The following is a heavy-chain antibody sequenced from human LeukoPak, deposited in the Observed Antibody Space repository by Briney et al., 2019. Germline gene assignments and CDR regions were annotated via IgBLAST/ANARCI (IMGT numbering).Heavy chain of an antibody. V-gene: IGHV3-48*01. J-gene: IGHJ4*02. Sequence: GGSLKLSCAASGFTFSSYSMNWVRQAPGKGLEWVSYISSSSDTIYYADSVKGRFTISRDNAKNSLYLQMNSLRAEDTAVYYCARFGQSDPGYWGQGTLVTVSS. CDR2: ISSSSDTI. CDR3: ARFGQSDPGY. CDR1: GFTFSSYS. D-gene: IGHD2-21*02.